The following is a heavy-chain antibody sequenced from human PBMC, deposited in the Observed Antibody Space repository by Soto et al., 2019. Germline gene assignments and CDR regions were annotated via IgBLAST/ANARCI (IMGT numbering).Heavy chain of an antibody. J-gene: IGHJ1*01. D-gene: IGHD6-13*01. CDR1: GFTFSNFD. Sequence: PVGSLRLSCAASGFTFSNFDMSWVRQAPGKGLEWVSGISTSGGTTSYADSVKGRFTSSRDNSKNTLYLQMTSLRAEDTAVYYCATGTAAPAHWGQGTLVTVSS. CDR3: ATGTAAPAH. V-gene: IGHV3-23*01. CDR2: ISTSGGTT.